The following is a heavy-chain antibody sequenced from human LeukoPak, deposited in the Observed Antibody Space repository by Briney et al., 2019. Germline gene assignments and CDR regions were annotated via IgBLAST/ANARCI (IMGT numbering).Heavy chain of an antibody. CDR3: AKEGRDYDILTGYYPSGFDY. J-gene: IGHJ4*02. Sequence: GGSLRLSCAASGFTFSSYGMSWVRQAPGKGLEWVSAISGSGGSTYHADSVKGRFTISRDNSKNTLYLQMNSLRAEDTAVYYCAKEGRDYDILTGYYPSGFDYWGQGTLVTVSS. CDR2: ISGSGGST. D-gene: IGHD3-9*01. CDR1: GFTFSSYG. V-gene: IGHV3-23*01.